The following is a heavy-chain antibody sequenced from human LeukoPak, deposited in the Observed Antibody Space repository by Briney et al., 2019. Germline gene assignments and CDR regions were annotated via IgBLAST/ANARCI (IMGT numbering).Heavy chain of an antibody. CDR1: GGSISSYY. J-gene: IGHJ2*01. CDR2: IYYSGST. CDR3: ARGPYWYFDL. Sequence: SETLSLTCTVSGGSISSYYWSWIRQPPGKGLEWIGYIYYSGSTNYNPSLKSRVTISVDTSKNQFSLKLSSVTAADTAVYCCARGPYWYFDLWGRGTLVTVSS. V-gene: IGHV4-59*01.